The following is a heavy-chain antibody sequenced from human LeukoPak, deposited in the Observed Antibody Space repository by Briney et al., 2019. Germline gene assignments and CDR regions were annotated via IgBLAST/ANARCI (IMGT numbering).Heavy chain of an antibody. V-gene: IGHV4-59*01. D-gene: IGHD1-1*01. Sequence: PSETLSLTCTVSGGSIGSYHWSWIRQPPGKGLEWLGYIHYSGSTNYNPSLKSRVTISVDTSKNQFSLRLSSVTAADTAVYYCATAGDWNDVPHWGQGTLVTVSS. J-gene: IGHJ4*02. CDR2: IHYSGST. CDR3: ATAGDWNDVPH. CDR1: GGSIGSYH.